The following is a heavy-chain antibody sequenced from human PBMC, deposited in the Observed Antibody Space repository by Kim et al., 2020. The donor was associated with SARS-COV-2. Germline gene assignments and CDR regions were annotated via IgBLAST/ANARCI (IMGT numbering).Heavy chain of an antibody. V-gene: IGHV3-30*02. CDR2: K. J-gene: IGHJ4*02. Sequence: KYNAGSVKGRFTISRDNSKNTLYLQMNSLRAEDTAVYYCAKDSGGTAGDYWGQGTLVTVSS. D-gene: IGHD2-8*02. CDR3: AKDSGGTAGDY.